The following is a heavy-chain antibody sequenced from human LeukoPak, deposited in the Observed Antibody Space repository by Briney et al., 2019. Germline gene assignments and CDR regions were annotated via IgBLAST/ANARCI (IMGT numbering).Heavy chain of an antibody. CDR2: ISTYNGNT. J-gene: IGHJ4*02. CDR1: GYTFTSYA. CDR3: GRRRIGSFDDYVDY. V-gene: IGHV1-18*04. Sequence: ASVKVSCKASGYTFTSYAISWVRQAPGQGLEWMGWISTYNGNTNYAQKLQDRVTMTTDTPTSTVYMELKSLISDDTAVYYCGRRRIGSFDDYVDYWGQGTLVTVSS. D-gene: IGHD3-10*01.